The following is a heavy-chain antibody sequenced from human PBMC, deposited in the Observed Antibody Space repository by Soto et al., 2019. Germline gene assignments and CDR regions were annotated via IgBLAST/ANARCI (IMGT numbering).Heavy chain of an antibody. Sequence: SETLSLTCTVSGGSISSGGYYWSWIRQHPGKGLEWIGYIYYSGSTYYNPSLKSRVTISVDTSKNQFSLKLSSVTAADTAVYYCARDRGDHYYYGMDVWGQGTTVTVSS. CDR3: ARDRGDHYYYGMDV. D-gene: IGHD7-27*01. CDR1: GGSISSGGYY. CDR2: IYYSGST. J-gene: IGHJ6*02. V-gene: IGHV4-31*03.